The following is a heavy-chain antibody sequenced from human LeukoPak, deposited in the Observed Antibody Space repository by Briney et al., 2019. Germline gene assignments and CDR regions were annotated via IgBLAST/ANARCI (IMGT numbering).Heavy chain of an antibody. Sequence: GESLKISCKGSGYSFTTYWMGWVRQMPGKGLEWMGIIYPGDSDTRYSPSFQGQVTISADKSINTAYLQWSSLKASDTAMYYCARRGYCSGGSCFSAHFDFWGPGTLLTVSS. V-gene: IGHV5-51*01. J-gene: IGHJ4*02. CDR3: ARRGYCSGGSCFSAHFDF. CDR1: GYSFTTYW. CDR2: IYPGDSDT. D-gene: IGHD2-15*01.